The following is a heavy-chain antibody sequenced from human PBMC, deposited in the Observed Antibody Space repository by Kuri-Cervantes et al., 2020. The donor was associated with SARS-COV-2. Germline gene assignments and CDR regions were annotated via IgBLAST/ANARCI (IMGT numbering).Heavy chain of an antibody. Sequence: GGSLRLSCAASGFTFRSYAMHWVRQAPSKGLEWVAVISYDGSNKYYADSVKGRFTISRDNSKNTLYLQMNSLRAEDTAVYYCARERYYYDSSGYYSLFDYWGQGTLVTVSS. CDR3: ARERYYYDSSGYYSLFDY. V-gene: IGHV3-30*04. CDR2: ISYDGSNK. CDR1: GFTFRSYA. D-gene: IGHD3-22*01. J-gene: IGHJ4*02.